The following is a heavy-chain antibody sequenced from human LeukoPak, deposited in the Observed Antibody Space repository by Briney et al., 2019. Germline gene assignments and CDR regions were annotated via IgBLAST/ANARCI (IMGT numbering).Heavy chain of an antibody. J-gene: IGHJ6*02. CDR2: ISYDGSDK. CDR1: GFTFSSYG. V-gene: IGHV3-30*18. Sequence: GGSLRLSCAASGFTFSSYGMHWVRQAPGKGLEWVAVISYDGSDKYYADSVKGRFTISRDNSKNTLYLQMNTLRAEDTAVYYCAKDLSGRAFDFHVMDVWGQGTTVTVSS. CDR3: AKDLSGRAFDFHVMDV. D-gene: IGHD3-9*01.